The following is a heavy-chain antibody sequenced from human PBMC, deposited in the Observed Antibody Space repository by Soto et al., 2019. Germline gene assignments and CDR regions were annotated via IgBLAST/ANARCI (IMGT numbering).Heavy chain of an antibody. J-gene: IGHJ6*04. Sequence: SETLSLTCTVSGGSISSYYWSWIRQPPGKGLEWIGYIYYSGSTNYNPSLKSRVTISVDTSKNQFSLKLSSVTAADTAVYYCARATYYDFWRGYFAPRMDVWGKGTTVTVSS. D-gene: IGHD3-3*01. CDR2: IYYSGST. V-gene: IGHV4-59*01. CDR1: GGSISSYY. CDR3: ARATYYDFWRGYFAPRMDV.